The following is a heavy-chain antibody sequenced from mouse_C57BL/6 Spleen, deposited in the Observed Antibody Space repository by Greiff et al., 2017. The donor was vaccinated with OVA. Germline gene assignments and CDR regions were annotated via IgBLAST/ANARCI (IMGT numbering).Heavy chain of an antibody. CDR2: IYPGSGNT. CDR1: GYSFTSYY. CDR3: ARRNDGDYYAMDY. J-gene: IGHJ4*01. D-gene: IGHD2-12*01. V-gene: IGHV1-66*01. Sequence: QVQLKQSGPELVKPGASVKISCKASGYSFTSYYIHWVKQRPGQGLEWIGWIYPGSGNTKYNEKFKGKATLTADTSSSTAYMQLSSLTSEDSAVYYCARRNDGDYYAMDYWGQGTSVTVSS.